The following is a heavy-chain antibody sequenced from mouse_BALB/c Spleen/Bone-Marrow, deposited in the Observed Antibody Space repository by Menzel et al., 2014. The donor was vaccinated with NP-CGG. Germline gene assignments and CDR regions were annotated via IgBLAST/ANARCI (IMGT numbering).Heavy chain of an antibody. V-gene: IGHV1S22*01. CDR2: ISPGSGAT. CDR3: TRIFDY. CDR1: GYTFTSYW. Sequence: KQSGSELVRPGASVKLSCKASGYTFTSYWMHWVKRRLGQGLEWIGNISPGSGATTYDEKFRSKATLTVDTSSSTAYMHLTSLTSEDSAIYYCTRIFDYWGQGTTLTVSS. J-gene: IGHJ2*01.